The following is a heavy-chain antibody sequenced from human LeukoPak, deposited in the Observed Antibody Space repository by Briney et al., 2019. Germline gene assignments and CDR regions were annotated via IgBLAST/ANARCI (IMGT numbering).Heavy chain of an antibody. CDR1: GYSFTSYW. CDR3: ARQGWFGDHYYYYYGMDV. D-gene: IGHD3-10*01. CDR2: IYPGDSDT. Sequence: GESLKISCKDSGYSFTSYWIGWVRQMPGKGLEWMGIIYPGDSDTRYSPSFQGQVTISADKSISTAYLQWSSLKASDTAMYYCARQGWFGDHYYYYYGMDVWGQGTTVTVSS. V-gene: IGHV5-51*01. J-gene: IGHJ6*02.